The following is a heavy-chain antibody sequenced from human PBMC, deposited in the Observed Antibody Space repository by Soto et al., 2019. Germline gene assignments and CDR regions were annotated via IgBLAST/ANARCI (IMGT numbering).Heavy chain of an antibody. Sequence: SVKVSWKISGGTFSRYSISCVRQAPGQGLEWMGGIVPIFGTRNYAQKFQDRVTITTDESATTAHMELSNLRSEDTAVYYCARPYEGGYSSNHHYYYALDVWGQGTAVTVSS. CDR2: IVPIFGTR. CDR1: GGTFSRYS. D-gene: IGHD3-22*01. CDR3: ARPYEGGYSSNHHYYYALDV. J-gene: IGHJ6*02. V-gene: IGHV1-69*05.